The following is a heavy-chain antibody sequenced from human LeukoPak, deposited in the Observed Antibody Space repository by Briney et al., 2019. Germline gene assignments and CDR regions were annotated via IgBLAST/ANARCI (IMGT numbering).Heavy chain of an antibody. D-gene: IGHD3-10*01. CDR3: ARGIGFDY. V-gene: IGHV4-34*01. CDR2: INHSGST. CDR1: GGSISGYY. J-gene: IGHJ4*02. Sequence: SETLSLTCAVYGGSISGYYWSWIRRPPGKGLEWIGEINHSGSTNYNPSLKSRVTISVDTSKNQFSLKLSSVTAADTAVYYCARGIGFDYWGQGTLVTVSS.